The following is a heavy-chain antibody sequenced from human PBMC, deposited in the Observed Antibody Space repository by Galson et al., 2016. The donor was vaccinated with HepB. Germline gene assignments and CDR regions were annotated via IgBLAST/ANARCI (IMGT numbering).Heavy chain of an antibody. CDR2: IIPIFGTT. J-gene: IGHJ4*02. V-gene: IGHV1-69*13. CDR1: GDTFNNFA. CDR3: ARGTINWSHFDF. Sequence: SVQVSCKASGDTFNNFALNWVRQAPGHGLEWLGGIIPIFGTTNYAQKFQGRVTITADQSTRPVYMEMSSLRSDDTALYYCARGTINWSHFDFWGPGTPVTVSS. D-gene: IGHD1-1*01.